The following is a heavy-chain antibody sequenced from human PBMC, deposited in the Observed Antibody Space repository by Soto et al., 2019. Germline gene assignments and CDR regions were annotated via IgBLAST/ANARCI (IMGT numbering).Heavy chain of an antibody. CDR2: INSDGSST. CDR1: GFTFSSYW. V-gene: IGHV3-74*01. D-gene: IGHD2-15*01. CDR3: ARSTPEYCSGGSCYSHDYYYYMDV. Sequence: GSLRLSCAASGFTFSSYWMHWVRQAPGKGLVWVSRINSDGSSTSYADSVKGRFTISRDNAKNTLYLQMNSLRAEDTAVYYCARSTPEYCSGGSCYSHDYYYYMDVWGKGTTVTVSS. J-gene: IGHJ6*03.